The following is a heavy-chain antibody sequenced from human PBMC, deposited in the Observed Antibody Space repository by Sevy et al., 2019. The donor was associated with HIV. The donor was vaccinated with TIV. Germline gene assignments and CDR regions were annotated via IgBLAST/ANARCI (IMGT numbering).Heavy chain of an antibody. CDR2: ISGTGGSGDKT. CDR3: ARKYDSSGYFDY. CDR1: GFTFRNYA. J-gene: IGHJ4*02. V-gene: IGHV3-23*01. Sequence: GGSLRLSCAASGFTFRNYAMNWVRQAPGKGLEWVSGISGTGGSGDKTNYAHSVKGRFTISRDDSKNSLYLQLNTLRAEDTAIYYCARKYDSSGYFDYWGQGTLVTVSS. D-gene: IGHD3-22*01.